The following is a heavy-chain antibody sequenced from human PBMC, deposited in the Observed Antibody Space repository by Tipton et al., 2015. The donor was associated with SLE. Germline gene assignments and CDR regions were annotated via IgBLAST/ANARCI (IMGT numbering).Heavy chain of an antibody. D-gene: IGHD5/OR15-5a*01. CDR1: GYSISSGYY. Sequence: TLSLTCTVSGYSISSGYYWGWIRQPPGKGLEWIGYIYYSGSTNYKSSLKSRVTISVDTSKNQFSLKLSSVTAADTAVYYCARDGLGWGYYYYMDVWGKGTTVTVSS. V-gene: IGHV4-61*01. J-gene: IGHJ6*03. CDR2: IYYSGST. CDR3: ARDGLGWGYYYYMDV.